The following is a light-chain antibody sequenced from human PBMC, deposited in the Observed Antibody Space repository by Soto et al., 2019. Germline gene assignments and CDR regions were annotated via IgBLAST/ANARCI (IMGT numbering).Light chain of an antibody. Sequence: DIQMTQSPSTLSASVGDRVTITCRASQSISSWLAWYQQKPGKAPKLLIYKASSLKSGVPSRFSGSGSGTEFTLTISSLPPDDFATYYCQQYNSYWTFGQGTKVEIK. CDR2: KAS. V-gene: IGKV1-5*03. CDR1: QSISSW. J-gene: IGKJ1*01. CDR3: QQYNSYWT.